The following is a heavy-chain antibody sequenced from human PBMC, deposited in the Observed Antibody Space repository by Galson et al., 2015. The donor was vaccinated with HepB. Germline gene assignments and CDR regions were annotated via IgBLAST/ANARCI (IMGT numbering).Heavy chain of an antibody. CDR2: ISGSGGST. Sequence: SLRLSCAASGFTFSSYAMSWVRQAPGKGLEWVSAISGSGGSTYYADSVKGRFTISRDNSKNTLYVQMNSLRAEDTAVYYCAKGSTTYYYDSSGYYAFDIWGQGTMVTVSS. CDR1: GFTFSSYA. D-gene: IGHD3-22*01. CDR3: AKGSTTYYYDSSGYYAFDI. V-gene: IGHV3-23*01. J-gene: IGHJ3*02.